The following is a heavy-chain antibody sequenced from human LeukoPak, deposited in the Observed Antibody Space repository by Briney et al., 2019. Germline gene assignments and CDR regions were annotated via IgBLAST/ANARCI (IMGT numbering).Heavy chain of an antibody. CDR1: GYTFTGYY. CDR3: ARAGTPDLRGDYGSYFDY. Sequence: GASVKVSCKASGYTFTGYYMHWVRQAPGQGLEWMGWINPNSGGTNYAQKFQGRVTMTRDTSISTAYMELSRLRSDDTAVYYCARAGTPDLRGDYGSYFDYWGQGTLVTVSS. V-gene: IGHV1-2*02. J-gene: IGHJ4*02. D-gene: IGHD4-17*01. CDR2: INPNSGGT.